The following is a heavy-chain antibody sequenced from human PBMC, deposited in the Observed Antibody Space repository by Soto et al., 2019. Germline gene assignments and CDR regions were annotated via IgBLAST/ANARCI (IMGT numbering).Heavy chain of an antibody. J-gene: IGHJ4*01. D-gene: IGHD3-22*01. CDR3: AADSSGYYQFDY. CDR1: GGSVSSNSYS. CDR2: IYSTENT. V-gene: IGHV4-39*07. Sequence: SETLSLTCTVSGGSVSSNSYSWGWIRQSPGKGLEWIGIIYSTENTWYHPSLKSRVTISVDTSKNQFSLTLSSVTAADTAVYYCAADSSGYYQFDYWGHGTLVTVSS.